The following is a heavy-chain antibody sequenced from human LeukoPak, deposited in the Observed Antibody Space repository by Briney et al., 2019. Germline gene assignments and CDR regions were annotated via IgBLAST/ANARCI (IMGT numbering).Heavy chain of an antibody. D-gene: IGHD1-7*01. CDR1: GYTFTGYY. J-gene: IGHJ4*02. CDR3: ATLTGTTWGFGY. CDR2: INPNSGGT. V-gene: IGHV1-2*02. Sequence: ASVKVSCKASGYTFTGYYMHWVRQAPGQGLEWMGWINPNSGGTNHAQKFQGRVTMTRDTSISTAYMELSRLRSDDTAVYYCATLTGTTWGFGYWGQGTLVTVSS.